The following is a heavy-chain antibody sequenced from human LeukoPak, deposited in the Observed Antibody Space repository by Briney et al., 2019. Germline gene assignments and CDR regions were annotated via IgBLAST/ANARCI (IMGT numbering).Heavy chain of an antibody. CDR1: GYTFTSYG. CDR2: ISAYNGNT. CDR3: ARERVSYGYNWFDP. Sequence: ASVKVSCKASGYTFTSYGISWVRQAPGQGLEWMGWISAYNGNTNYAQKLQGRVTMATDTSTSTAYMELRSLRSDDTAVYYCARERVSYGYNWFDPWGQGTLVTVSS. D-gene: IGHD5-18*01. J-gene: IGHJ5*02. V-gene: IGHV1-18*01.